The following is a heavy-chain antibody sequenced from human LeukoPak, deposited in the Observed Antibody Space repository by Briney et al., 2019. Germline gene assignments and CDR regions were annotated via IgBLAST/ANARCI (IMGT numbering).Heavy chain of an antibody. CDR3: TRPGYNYGYDY. CDR2: IRSKANSHAT. V-gene: IGHV3-73*01. J-gene: IGHJ4*02. CDR1: GFTFSGSG. D-gene: IGHD5-18*01. Sequence: GGSLRLSCAASGFTFSGSGIHWVRQAAGKGLEWVGRIRSKANSHATGYAESVKGRFSISRDGSKNTAYLQMNSLKTEDTAVYYCTRPGYNYGYDYWGQGTQVTVSS.